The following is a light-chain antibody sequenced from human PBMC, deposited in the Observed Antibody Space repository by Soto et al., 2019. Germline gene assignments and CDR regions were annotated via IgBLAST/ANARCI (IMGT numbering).Light chain of an antibody. V-gene: IGKV1-6*01. Sequence: AIQMTQSPSSLSASVGDRVTITCRASQDIRTELGWYQQKPGKAPKLLIYATSSLQSGVPSRFSGSGSGTEFTLTISSLHPEDFAIYYCLQDSSYPRTFGQGTRVEIK. CDR2: ATS. CDR1: QDIRTE. J-gene: IGKJ1*01. CDR3: LQDSSYPRT.